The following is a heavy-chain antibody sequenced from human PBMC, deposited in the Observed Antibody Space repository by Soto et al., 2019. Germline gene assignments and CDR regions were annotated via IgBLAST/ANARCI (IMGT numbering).Heavy chain of an antibody. CDR1: GGTFSSYA. V-gene: IGHV1-69*13. Sequence: SVKVSCKASGGTFSSYAISWVRQAPGQGLEWMGGIIPIFGTANYAQKFQGRATITADESTSTAYMELSSLRSEDTAVYYCARVGGYCSSTSCHFNYYYGMDVWGQGTTVTVSS. D-gene: IGHD2-2*01. CDR3: ARVGGYCSSTSCHFNYYYGMDV. CDR2: IIPIFGTA. J-gene: IGHJ6*02.